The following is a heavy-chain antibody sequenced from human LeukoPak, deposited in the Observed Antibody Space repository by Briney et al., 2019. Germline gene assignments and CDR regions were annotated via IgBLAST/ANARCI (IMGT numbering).Heavy chain of an antibody. CDR3: ARWGFDYGGNSNYYYGMDV. CDR1: GCSVSSGSYY. V-gene: IGHV4-61*01. J-gene: IGHJ6*02. D-gene: IGHD4-23*01. CDR2: IYYSGNT. Sequence: SETLSLTCTVFGCSVSSGSYYWSWIRQPLGKGLEWIGYIYYSGNTNYNPSLKRRVPISVYTSKNQFSLKLSSVTAADTAVYYCARWGFDYGGNSNYYYGMDVWGQGTTVTVSS.